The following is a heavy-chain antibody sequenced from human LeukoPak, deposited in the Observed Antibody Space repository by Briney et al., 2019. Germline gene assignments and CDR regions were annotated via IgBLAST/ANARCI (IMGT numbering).Heavy chain of an antibody. V-gene: IGHV1-2*02. Sequence: GASVKVSCKASGYTFSDYYIHWVRQAPGEGLEWVGWVFPRSGDTYYSQRFHGRVAMTTDTSINTAYMELSRPKSDDTGVYFCARPPRDLVSAAPFPFWGQGTLVTVSS. D-gene: IGHD5/OR15-5a*01. CDR3: ARPPRDLVSAAPFPF. CDR2: VFPRSGDT. J-gene: IGHJ1*01. CDR1: GYTFSDYY.